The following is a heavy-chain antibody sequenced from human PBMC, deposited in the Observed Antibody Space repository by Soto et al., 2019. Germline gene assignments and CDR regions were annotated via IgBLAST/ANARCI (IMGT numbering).Heavy chain of an antibody. CDR1: GYTFTSYG. Sequence: ASVKVSCKASGYTFTSYGISWVRQAPGQGLEWMGWISAYNGNTNYAQKLQGRVTMTTDTSTSTAYMELRRLRSDDTSVYYCSRRAHYDSSCYYLVGYFDYWGQGTLVTVSS. V-gene: IGHV1-18*01. CDR3: SRRAHYDSSCYYLVGYFDY. D-gene: IGHD3-22*01. J-gene: IGHJ4*02. CDR2: ISAYNGNT.